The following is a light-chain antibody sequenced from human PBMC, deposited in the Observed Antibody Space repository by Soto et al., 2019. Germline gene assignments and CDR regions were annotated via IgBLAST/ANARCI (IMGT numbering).Light chain of an antibody. Sequence: QSVLTQPASVSGSPGQSITISCTGTVGLVSWYQQHPGKVPKLIIYDDTKRPSGVSSRFSGSKSGNTASLTISGLQTEDEADYYCCLYAGSDNLGVFGGGTKVTVL. CDR3: CLYAGSDNLGV. CDR1: VGL. J-gene: IGLJ2*01. V-gene: IGLV2-23*01. CDR2: DDT.